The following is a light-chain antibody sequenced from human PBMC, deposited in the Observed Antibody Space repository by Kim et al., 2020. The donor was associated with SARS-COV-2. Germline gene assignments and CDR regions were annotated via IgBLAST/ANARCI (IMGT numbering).Light chain of an antibody. CDR3: LQHNPYPIA. V-gene: IGKV1-17*01. CDR1: QDIRND. Sequence: VGDRVTDTCRESQDIRNDLRWYQQNPGRGPKRLIYGASSLQCGVPSRFSGTGSGTEFTLTISRLQPGYFATYFCLQHNPYPIASGQETRLQI. J-gene: IGKJ5*01. CDR2: GAS.